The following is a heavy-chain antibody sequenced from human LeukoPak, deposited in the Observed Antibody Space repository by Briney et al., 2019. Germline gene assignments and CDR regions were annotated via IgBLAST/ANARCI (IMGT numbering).Heavy chain of an antibody. CDR1: GYTFASYD. D-gene: IGHD3-16*01. Sequence: ASVKVSRKASGYTFASYDINWVRQATGQGLEWMGWMNPNSGNTGYAQKFQGRVTMTRNTSISTAYMELSSLRSEDTAVYYCARGFMITFGGVYFDYWGQGTLVTVSS. V-gene: IGHV1-8*01. J-gene: IGHJ4*02. CDR2: MNPNSGNT. CDR3: ARGFMITFGGVYFDY.